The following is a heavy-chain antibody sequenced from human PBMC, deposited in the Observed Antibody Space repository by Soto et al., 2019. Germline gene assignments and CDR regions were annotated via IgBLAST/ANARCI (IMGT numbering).Heavy chain of an antibody. J-gene: IGHJ4*02. CDR1: GGTFSSYT. Sequence: QVQLVQSGAEVKKPGSSVKVSCKASGGTFSSYTISWVRQAPGQGLEWMGRIIPILGIANYAQKFQGRVTITADKSTSTAYMELSRLRSEDTAVYYCARGGDDYDSSGYYYYYFDYRGQGTLVTVSS. D-gene: IGHD3-22*01. V-gene: IGHV1-69*02. CDR3: ARGGDDYDSSGYYYYYFDY. CDR2: IIPILGIA.